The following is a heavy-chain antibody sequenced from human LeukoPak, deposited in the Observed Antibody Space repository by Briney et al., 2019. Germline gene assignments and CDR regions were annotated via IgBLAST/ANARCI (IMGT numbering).Heavy chain of an antibody. J-gene: IGHJ4*02. CDR2: IYYSGST. Sequence: SETLSLTCTVSGGSISSYYWSWIRQPPGKGLEWIGYIYYSGSTNYNPSLKSRVTISIDTSKYQLSLQLTSVTAADTAVYYCARVTDWNDLDYWGQGTLVTVSS. V-gene: IGHV4-59*01. CDR1: GGSISSYY. CDR3: ARVTDWNDLDY. D-gene: IGHD1-1*01.